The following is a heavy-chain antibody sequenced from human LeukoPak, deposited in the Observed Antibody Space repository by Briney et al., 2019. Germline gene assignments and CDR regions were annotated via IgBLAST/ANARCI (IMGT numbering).Heavy chain of an antibody. J-gene: IGHJ4*02. Sequence: GGTLRLSCAASGFSFSTYAIYWIRQAPGKGLEYVSGIDSIGTDTYYANAVKGRCIISRDNSKSTVYLQMGSLRAEDMAVYYCGRPDNPGPYQPLRCWGQGTLVTVSS. CDR2: IDSIGTDT. V-gene: IGHV3-64*01. CDR3: GRPDNPGPYQPLRC. D-gene: IGHD1-14*01. CDR1: GFSFSTYA.